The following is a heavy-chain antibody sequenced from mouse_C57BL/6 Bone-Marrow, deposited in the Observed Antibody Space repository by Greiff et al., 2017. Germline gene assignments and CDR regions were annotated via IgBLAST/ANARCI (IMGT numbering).Heavy chain of an antibody. Sequence: EVMLVESGGGLVKPGGSLKLSCAASGFTFSSYAMSWVRQTPEKRLEWVATISDGGSYTYYPDNVKGRFTISRDNAKNNLYLQMSQLKAEDAAMYCCARSVRATDYFDYWGQGTTLTVSS. CDR3: ARSVRATDYFDY. D-gene: IGHD1-1*01. J-gene: IGHJ2*01. CDR1: GFTFSSYA. CDR2: ISDGGSYT. V-gene: IGHV5-4*03.